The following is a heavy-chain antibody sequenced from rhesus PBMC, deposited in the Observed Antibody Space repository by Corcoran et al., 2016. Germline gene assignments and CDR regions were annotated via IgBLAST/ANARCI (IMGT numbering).Heavy chain of an antibody. V-gene: IGHV4S9*01. J-gene: IGHJ5-1*01. CDR1: GRSISDSYY. CDR2: IYGNRART. CDR3: ARRGSWNNGWRFDV. D-gene: IGHD1-20*01. Sequence: QVQLQESGPGLVKPSETLSLTCAVSGRSISDSYYWNCIRQPPAQGLEWIGNIYGNRARTYYNPSLKSRVTIAKDTSKNQFFLKLSSVTAADTAVYYCARRGSWNNGWRFDVWGPGVLVTVSS.